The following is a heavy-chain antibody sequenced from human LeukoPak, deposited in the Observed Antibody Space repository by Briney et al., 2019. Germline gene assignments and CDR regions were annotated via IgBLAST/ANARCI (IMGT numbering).Heavy chain of an antibody. CDR2: ISSDGSST. CDR3: VRFTILDDMDV. J-gene: IGHJ6*02. Sequence: PGGSLRLSRAASGFTFSNYWIHWVRQAPGKGLVWVSRISSDGSSTNYADSVKGRFTVSRDSAKNTLYLQMNSLRAEDTAVYYCVRFTILDDMDVWGQGTTVTVSS. CDR1: GFTFSNYW. V-gene: IGHV3-74*01. D-gene: IGHD3-3*01.